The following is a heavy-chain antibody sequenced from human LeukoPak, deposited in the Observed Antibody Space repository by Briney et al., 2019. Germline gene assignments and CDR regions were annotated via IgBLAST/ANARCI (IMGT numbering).Heavy chain of an antibody. CDR1: GFTFSSYW. J-gene: IGHJ3*02. CDR3: ATETGYCDSSGHDAFDI. CDR2: IKQDGSEK. D-gene: IGHD3-22*01. Sequence: GGSLRLSCAASGFTFSSYWMSWVRQAPGKGLEWVANIKQDGSEKYYVDSVKGRFTISRDNAKNSLYLQMNSLRAEDTAVYYCATETGYCDSSGHDAFDIWGQGTMVTVSS. V-gene: IGHV3-7*01.